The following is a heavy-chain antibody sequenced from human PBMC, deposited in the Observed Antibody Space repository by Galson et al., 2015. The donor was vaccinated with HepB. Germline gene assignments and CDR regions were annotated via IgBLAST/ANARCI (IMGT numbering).Heavy chain of an antibody. V-gene: IGHV3-48*02. CDR2: ISSSSGTI. CDR3: ARDRGDFWSDPGNLHYYGVDV. D-gene: IGHD3-3*01. CDR1: GFTFGNYS. J-gene: IGHJ6*02. Sequence: SLRLSCAASGFTFGNYSMNWVRQAPGKGLEWVSYISSSSGTIYYADSVKGRFTISRDNAKNSLYLQMNSLRDEDTAVYYCARDRGDFWSDPGNLHYYGVDVWGQGTTVIVSS.